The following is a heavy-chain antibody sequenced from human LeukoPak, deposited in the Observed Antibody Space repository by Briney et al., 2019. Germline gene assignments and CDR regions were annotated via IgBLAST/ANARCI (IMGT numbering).Heavy chain of an antibody. CDR3: ARKTYYGSGSYFDY. CDR2: INPNSGGT. J-gene: IGHJ4*02. Sequence: ASVKVSCKASGYTFTGYYMHWVRQAPGQGLEWMGWINPNSGGTNYAQKFQGRVTMTRDTSISTAYMELSRLRSDDTAVYYCARKTYYGSGSYFDYWGQGTLVTVSS. CDR1: GYTFTGYY. D-gene: IGHD3-10*01. V-gene: IGHV1-2*02.